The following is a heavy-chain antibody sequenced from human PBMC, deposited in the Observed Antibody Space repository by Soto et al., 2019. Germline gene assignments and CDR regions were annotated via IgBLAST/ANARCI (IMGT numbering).Heavy chain of an antibody. CDR3: ARIGYSSSWYFAPGAWFDP. V-gene: IGHV1-3*01. CDR1: GYTFTSYA. D-gene: IGHD6-13*01. J-gene: IGHJ5*02. CDR2: INAGNGNT. Sequence: QVQLVQSGAEVKKPGASVKVSCKASGYTFTSYAMHWVRQAPGQRLEWMGWINAGNGNTKYSQKFQGRVTITRDTSASTAYMELSSLRSEDTAVYYCARIGYSSSWYFAPGAWFDPWGQGTLVTVSS.